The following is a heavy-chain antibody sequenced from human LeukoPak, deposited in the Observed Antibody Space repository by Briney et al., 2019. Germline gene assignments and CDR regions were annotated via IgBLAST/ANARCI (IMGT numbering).Heavy chain of an antibody. CDR3: ARAGVITMVRGVIPDAFDI. V-gene: IGHV4-30-2*01. CDR2: IYHSGST. J-gene: IGHJ3*02. Sequence: SETLSLTRAVSGGSISSGGYSWSWIRQPPGKGLEWIGYIYHSGSTYYNPSLKSRVTISVDRSKNQFSLKLSSVTAADTAVYYCARAGVITMVRGVIPDAFDIWGQGTMVTVSS. CDR1: GGSISSGGYS. D-gene: IGHD3-10*01.